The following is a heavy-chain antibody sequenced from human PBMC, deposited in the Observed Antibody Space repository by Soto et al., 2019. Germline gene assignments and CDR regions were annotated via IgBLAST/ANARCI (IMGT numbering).Heavy chain of an antibody. CDR1: GGSISSYY. D-gene: IGHD4-17*01. V-gene: IGHV4-59*12. CDR2: IYYSGST. Sequence: QVQLQESGPGLVKPSETLSLTCTVSGGSISSYYWSWIRQPPGKGLEWIGYIYYSGSTNYNPSLKSRVTISVDTSKNQFSLKVSSVTAADTAVYYCARRYGDAFDIWGQGTMVTVSS. J-gene: IGHJ3*02. CDR3: ARRYGDAFDI.